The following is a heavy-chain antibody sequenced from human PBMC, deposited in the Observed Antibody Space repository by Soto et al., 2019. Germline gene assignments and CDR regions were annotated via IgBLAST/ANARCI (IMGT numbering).Heavy chain of an antibody. J-gene: IGHJ3*02. D-gene: IGHD3-22*01. CDR1: GDSVSSNSAA. Sequence: SQTLSLTCAISGDSVSSNSAALNWIRQSPSRGLEWLGRTYYRSKWYNDYAVSVKSRITINPDTSKNQFSLQLNSVTPDDTAVYYCARDRAYYYDSSGYYHDAFDIWGQGTMGTVSS. CDR2: TYYRSKWYN. CDR3: ARDRAYYYDSSGYYHDAFDI. V-gene: IGHV6-1*01.